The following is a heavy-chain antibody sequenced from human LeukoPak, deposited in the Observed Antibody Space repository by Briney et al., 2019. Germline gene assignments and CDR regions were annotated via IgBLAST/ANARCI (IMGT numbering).Heavy chain of an antibody. D-gene: IGHD6-13*01. CDR1: GRTFSSYA. CDR2: SIPILGVA. J-gene: IGHJ6*02. Sequence: GASVKVSCKASGRTFSSYAISWVRQAPGQGLEWMGRSIPILGVANYAQKFQGRVTITADKSTSTAYMELSSLRSEDTAVYYCARDQQQLDRDYYYYGMDVWGQGTTVTVSS. V-gene: IGHV1-69*04. CDR3: ARDQQQLDRDYYYYGMDV.